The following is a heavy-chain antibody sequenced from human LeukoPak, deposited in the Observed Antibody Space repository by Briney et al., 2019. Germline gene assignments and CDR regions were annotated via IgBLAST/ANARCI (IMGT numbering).Heavy chain of an antibody. CDR2: ISYDGSNK. Sequence: PGVSLRLSCAASGFTFSSYAMHWVRQAPGKGLEWVAVISYDGSNKYYADSVKGRFTISRDNSKNTLYLQMNSLRAEDTAVYYCARLGGATHNFDYWGQGTLVTVSS. V-gene: IGHV3-30*04. CDR1: GFTFSSYA. J-gene: IGHJ4*02. D-gene: IGHD1-26*01. CDR3: ARLGGATHNFDY.